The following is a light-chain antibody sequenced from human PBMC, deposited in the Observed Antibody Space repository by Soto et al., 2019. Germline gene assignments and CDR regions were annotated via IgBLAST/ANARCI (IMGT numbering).Light chain of an antibody. CDR2: DVT. Sequence: SDLTHPAYVSWYHQQPVTISSTRNSSDAGGCNYVSWYQQHPGKAPKLMIYDVTNRPSGVSNRFSGSKSGNTASLTITGLQAEDEADYYCSSYTSSGTLYVFGTGTKFTVL. J-gene: IGLJ1*01. CDR1: SSDAGGCNY. V-gene: IGLV2-14*01. CDR3: SSYTSSGTLYV.